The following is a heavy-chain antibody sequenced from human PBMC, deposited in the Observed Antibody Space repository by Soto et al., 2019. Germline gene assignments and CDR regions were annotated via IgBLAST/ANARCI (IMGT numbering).Heavy chain of an antibody. CDR2: IIPIFGKA. CDR1: GGTFSSYA. J-gene: IGHJ4*02. V-gene: IGHV1-69*01. Sequence: QVQLVQSGAEVKKPGSSVKVSCKASGGTFSSYAISWVRQAPGHGLEWMGGIIPIFGKANYAQKFQGRVTITADESTSTAYMELRSLRSEDTAVYYCARERITMDRGVIGRFDYWGQGTLVTVSS. CDR3: ARERITMDRGVIGRFDY. D-gene: IGHD3-10*01.